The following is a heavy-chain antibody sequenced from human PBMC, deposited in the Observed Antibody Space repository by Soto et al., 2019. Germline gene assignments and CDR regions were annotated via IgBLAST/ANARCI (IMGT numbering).Heavy chain of an antibody. J-gene: IGHJ4*02. CDR2: IWYDGSNK. D-gene: IGHD3-22*01. V-gene: IGHV3-33*01. CDR3: ARSWAPVYYDSSGYYFDY. Sequence: GGSLRLSCAASGFTFSSYGMHWVRQAPGKGLEWVAVIWYDGSNKYYADSVKGRFTISRDNSKNTLYLQMNSLRAEDTAVYYCARSWAPVYYDSSGYYFDYWGQGTLVTVSS. CDR1: GFTFSSYG.